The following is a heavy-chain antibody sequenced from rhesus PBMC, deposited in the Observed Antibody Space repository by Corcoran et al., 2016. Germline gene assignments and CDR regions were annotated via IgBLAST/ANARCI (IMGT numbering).Heavy chain of an antibody. V-gene: IGHV7-114*01. Sequence: QVQLVQSGAEVKQPGASVKVSCKASGYPFTTYALNWVRQGHGQGLEWMRWNKNHTGNPTYAQGFKERLTFSLNTSITTAYLQISSLKAEDTAVYYCARSHFAPGFDYWGQGVLVTVSS. CDR1: GYPFTTYA. CDR3: ARSHFAPGFDY. CDR2: NKNHTGNP. D-gene: IGHD3S6*01. J-gene: IGHJ4*01.